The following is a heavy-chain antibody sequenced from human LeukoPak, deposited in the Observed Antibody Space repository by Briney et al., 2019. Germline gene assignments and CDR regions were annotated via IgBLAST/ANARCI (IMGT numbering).Heavy chain of an antibody. CDR1: GFTFSSYA. CDR2: VSVYGGTT. J-gene: IGHJ4*02. CDR3: AKELHGSGNYAFDY. V-gene: IGHV3-23*01. Sequence: GGSLRLSCAASGFTFSSYAMSWVRQAPGKGLEWVSTVSVYGGTTYYADSVKGRFTISRDNSKNTLYLQMNSLRPEDAAVYFCAKELHGSGNYAFDYWGQGNLVTVSS. D-gene: IGHD3-10*01.